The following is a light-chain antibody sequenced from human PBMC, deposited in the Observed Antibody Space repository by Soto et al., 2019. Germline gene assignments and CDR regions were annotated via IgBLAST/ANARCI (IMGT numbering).Light chain of an antibody. J-gene: IGLJ2*01. CDR3: AAWDDSLRGWV. V-gene: IGLV1-47*01. CDR1: SSNIGSNY. CDR2: RNN. Sequence: QSVLTQPPSASGTPGQRVTISCSGSSSNIGSNYVYWYQQLPGTAPKVLIYRNNQRPSGVPDRFSGYKSGTSASLAISGLRYEDEADYYCAAWDDSLRGWVFGGGTKLTVL.